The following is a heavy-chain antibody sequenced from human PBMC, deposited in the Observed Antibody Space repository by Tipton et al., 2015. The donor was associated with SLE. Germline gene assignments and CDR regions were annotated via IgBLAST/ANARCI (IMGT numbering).Heavy chain of an antibody. CDR1: GFSFSTNA. CDR3: AIEGIVVAFDAFDI. Sequence: SLRLFCAASGFSFSTNAMHWVRQAPGKGLEWVAVISSDGSNRYYADSVKGRFTISRDNSNNTLYLHMSSLRVEDTAVYYCAIEGIVVAFDAFDIWGQGTMVTVSS. V-gene: IGHV3-30*03. CDR2: ISSDGSNR. D-gene: IGHD2-15*01. J-gene: IGHJ3*02.